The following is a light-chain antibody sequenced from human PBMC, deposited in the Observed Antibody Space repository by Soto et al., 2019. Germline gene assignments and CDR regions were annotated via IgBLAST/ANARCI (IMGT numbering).Light chain of an antibody. V-gene: IGKV1-27*01. CDR2: TAS. Sequence: DIQMTQTPPSLSAYVGDRVTITCRASQGISKYLAWYQAKPGKVPKLLIHTASTLLAGAPSRFSGSGSGTDFTLTISSLQPEDVATYYCQTYDSAPLFTFGPGTRVDVK. CDR1: QGISKY. J-gene: IGKJ3*01. CDR3: QTYDSAPLFT.